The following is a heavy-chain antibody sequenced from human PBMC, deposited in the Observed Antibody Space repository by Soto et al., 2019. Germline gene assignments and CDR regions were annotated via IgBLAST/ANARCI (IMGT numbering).Heavy chain of an antibody. V-gene: IGHV1-3*01. CDR1: GYTFTSYA. CDR3: AREVVSFGMDV. J-gene: IGHJ6*02. Sequence: ASLKVSCKASGYTFTSYAMHWVRQAPGQRLEWMGWINAGNGNTKYSQKFQGRVTITRDTSASTAYMELSSLRSEDTAVYYCAREVVSFGMDVWGQGTTVTVSS. CDR2: INAGNGNT.